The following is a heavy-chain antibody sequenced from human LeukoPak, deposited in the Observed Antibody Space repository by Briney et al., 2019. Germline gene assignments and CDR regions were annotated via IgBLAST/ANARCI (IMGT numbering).Heavy chain of an antibody. CDR1: GFTFRSYG. CDR2: ISSSSSYI. Sequence: GGSLRLSCAASGFTFRSYGMIWVRQAPGKGLEWVSSISSSSSYIYYADSVKGRFTISRDNAKNSLYLQMNSLRAEDTAVYYCARAMSNYYGSGSYYYWGQGTLVTVSS. J-gene: IGHJ4*02. V-gene: IGHV3-21*01. CDR3: ARAMSNYYGSGSYYY. D-gene: IGHD3-10*01.